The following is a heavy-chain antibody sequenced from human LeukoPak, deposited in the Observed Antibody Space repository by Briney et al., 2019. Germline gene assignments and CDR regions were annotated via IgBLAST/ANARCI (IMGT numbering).Heavy chain of an antibody. Sequence: PGGSLRLSCTASGFTFSSYAMSWVRQAPAKGLEWVSAISGSGGSTDYAAPVKGRFTISRDDSKNTLYLQMNSLKTEDTAVYYCTTGDYGSGSFPDYWGQGTLVTVSS. CDR2: ISGSGGST. CDR1: GFTFSSYA. J-gene: IGHJ4*02. D-gene: IGHD3-10*01. V-gene: IGHV3-23*01. CDR3: TTGDYGSGSFPDY.